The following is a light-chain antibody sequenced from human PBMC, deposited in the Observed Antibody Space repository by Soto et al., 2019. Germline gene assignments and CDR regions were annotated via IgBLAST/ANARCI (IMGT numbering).Light chain of an antibody. CDR2: GAS. CDR1: QSVSSY. Sequence: EIVLTQSPATLSLSPGERATLSCRASQSVSSYLAWYQQKPGQAPRLLLYGASNRATGIPARFSGSGSGTDFTLTISSLEPEDFAVYYCQRRSNWRITFGQGSRLEIK. CDR3: QRRSNWRIT. V-gene: IGKV3-11*01. J-gene: IGKJ5*01.